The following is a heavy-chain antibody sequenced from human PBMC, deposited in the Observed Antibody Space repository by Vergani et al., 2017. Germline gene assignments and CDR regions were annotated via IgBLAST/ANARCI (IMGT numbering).Heavy chain of an antibody. CDR2: ISGSGGST. V-gene: IGHV3-23*01. D-gene: IGHD1-1*01. J-gene: IGHJ6*02. Sequence: EVQLLESGGGLVQPGGSLRLSCAAPGFTFSSYAMSGVRQAPGKGLVWVSAISGSGGSTSYADSVKGRSTISRDNSKNTLYLQMNSLRAEDTAVYYCAKGQDDPSHGMDVWGQGTTVTVSS. CDR3: AKGQDDPSHGMDV. CDR1: GFTFSSYA.